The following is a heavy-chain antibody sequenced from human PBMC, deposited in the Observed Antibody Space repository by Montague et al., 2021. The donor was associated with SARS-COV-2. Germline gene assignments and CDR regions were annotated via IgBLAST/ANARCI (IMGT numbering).Heavy chain of an antibody. V-gene: IGHV4-39*07. Sequence: SETLSLTCTVSGGSISSSSYYWGWIRQPPGKGLEWIGNIYYTGSTYYNPSLKSRVTISVDTSKNQFSLKLSSVTAADTAVYYCARDTRIAMLVVVTRYGLDVWGQGTTVTVS. J-gene: IGHJ6*02. D-gene: IGHD3-22*01. CDR1: GGSISSSSYY. CDR3: ARDTRIAMLVVVTRYGLDV. CDR2: IYYTGST.